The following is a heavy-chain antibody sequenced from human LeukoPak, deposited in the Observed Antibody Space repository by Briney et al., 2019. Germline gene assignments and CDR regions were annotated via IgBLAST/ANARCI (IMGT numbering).Heavy chain of an antibody. CDR2: IRYDGNNK. Sequence: GGSLRLSCGASGFTFSNYGMLWVRQAPGKGLEWVAFIRYDGNNKLYADSMKGRFTISRDNSKNTLYLHINSLRAEDTAVYYCARGSYSGYDWLDYWGQGTLVTVSS. D-gene: IGHD5-12*01. J-gene: IGHJ4*02. CDR3: ARGSYSGYDWLDY. V-gene: IGHV3-30*02. CDR1: GFTFSNYG.